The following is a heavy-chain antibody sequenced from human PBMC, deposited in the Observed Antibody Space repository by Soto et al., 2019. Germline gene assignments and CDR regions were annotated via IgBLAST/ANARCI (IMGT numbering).Heavy chain of an antibody. V-gene: IGHV2-5*02. J-gene: IGHJ4*02. Sequence: QVTLKESGPTLVNPTQTLTLTCTFSGFSLSTIGVGGGWIRQPLGKALEWLAFIYWDDDKRYSPSLKSRLTITKYNCKIQVDITNTNKDPVDTATYYFAHSHLYSGSYWFWGQGTLVNRSS. CDR1: GFSLSTIGVG. D-gene: IGHD1-26*01. CDR2: IYWDDDK. CDR3: AHSHLYSGSYWF.